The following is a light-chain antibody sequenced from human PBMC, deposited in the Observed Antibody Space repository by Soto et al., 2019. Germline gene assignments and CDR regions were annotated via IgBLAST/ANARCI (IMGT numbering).Light chain of an antibody. CDR1: SSNIGAGYD. CDR2: GNS. CDR3: QSYDSSLSEDV. Sequence: QSVLTQPPSVSGAPGQRVTISRTGSSSNIGAGYDVHWYQQLPGTAPKLLIYGNSNRPSGVPDRFSGSKSGTSASLAITGLQAEDEADYYCQSYDSSLSEDVFGTGTKLTVL. J-gene: IGLJ1*01. V-gene: IGLV1-40*01.